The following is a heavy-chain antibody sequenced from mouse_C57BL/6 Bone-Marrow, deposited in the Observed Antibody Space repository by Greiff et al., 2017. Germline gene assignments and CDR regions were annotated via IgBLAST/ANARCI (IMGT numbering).Heavy chain of an antibody. Sequence: QVQLKQPGAELVKPGASVKVSCKASGYTFTSYWMHWVKQRPGQGLEWIVRIYPSDSDTNYNQKFKGKATLTVDKSSSAAYLQLSSLTSEDYAVYYCAIWELRHYAMDDWGQGTSVTGSS. D-gene: IGHD4-1*01. CDR3: AIWELRHYAMDD. V-gene: IGHV1-74*01. J-gene: IGHJ4*01. CDR1: GYTFTSYW. CDR2: IYPSDSDT.